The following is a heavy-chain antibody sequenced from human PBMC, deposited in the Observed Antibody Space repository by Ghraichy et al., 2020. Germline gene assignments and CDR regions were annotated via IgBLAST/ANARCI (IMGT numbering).Heavy chain of an antibody. J-gene: IGHJ5*02. CDR3: ARWSHGLDR. CDR1: GGSINNYY. CDR2: IYNSVTT. Sequence: SETLSPTCIVSGGSINNYYWNWIRQPPGKGLEWIAFIYNSVTTNYNPSLKGRATISMDTSKNQFSLDLRSLTVADTAVYYCARWSHGLDRWGQGTLVAVSS. V-gene: IGHV4-59*01.